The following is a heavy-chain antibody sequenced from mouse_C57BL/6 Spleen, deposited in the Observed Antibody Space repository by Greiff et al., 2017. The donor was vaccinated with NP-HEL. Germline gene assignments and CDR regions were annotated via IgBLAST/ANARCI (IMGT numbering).Heavy chain of an antibody. D-gene: IGHD1-1*01. J-gene: IGHJ4*01. Sequence: EVKLMESGGGLVQPGGSLSLSCAASGFTFTDYYMSWVRQPPGKALEWLGFIRNKANGYTTEYSASVKGRFTISRDNSQSILYLQMNALRAEDSATYYCARYLTTVVAPYYAMDYWGQGTSVTVSS. CDR2: IRNKANGYTT. CDR3: ARYLTTVVAPYYAMDY. CDR1: GFTFTDYY. V-gene: IGHV7-3*01.